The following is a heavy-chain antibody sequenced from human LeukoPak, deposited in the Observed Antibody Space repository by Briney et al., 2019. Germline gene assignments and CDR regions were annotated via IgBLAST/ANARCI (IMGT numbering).Heavy chain of an antibody. CDR2: IQNDGSNE. J-gene: IGHJ4*02. D-gene: IGHD6-19*01. CDR1: GFTFRSYG. CDR3: AKGDSSGWYGDLGLDY. V-gene: IGHV3-30*02. Sequence: PGGSLRLSCAASGFTFRSYGMHWVRQAPGKGLEWVAYIQNDGSNEQYADSVKGRFSISRDRSKNILYLQMNSLRAEDTAVYYCAKGDSSGWYGDLGLDYWGQGTLVTVSS.